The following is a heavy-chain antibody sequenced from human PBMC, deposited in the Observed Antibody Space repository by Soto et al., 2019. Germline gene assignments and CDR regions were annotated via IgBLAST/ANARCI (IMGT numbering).Heavy chain of an antibody. J-gene: IGHJ5*02. CDR1: GGSISSFY. CDR3: ARSFYP. Sequence: QVQLQESGPGLVKPSETLSLTCIVSGGSISSFYWSWIRQPPGKGLEWVGGIYYNGSATYNPSLKSRVTMSVDMSKNHLFLTLNSLTAADTAVYYCARSFYPWGQGTLVTVSS. CDR2: IYYNGSA. V-gene: IGHV4-59*01.